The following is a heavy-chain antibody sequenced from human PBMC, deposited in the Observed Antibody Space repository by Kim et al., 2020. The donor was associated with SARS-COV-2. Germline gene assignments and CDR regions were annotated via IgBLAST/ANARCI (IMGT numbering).Heavy chain of an antibody. CDR2: IKKDGSEI. V-gene: IGHV3-7*01. Sequence: GGSLRLSCAASGFTFSSYWMHWVRQAPGKGLEWVATIKKDGSEIYYVDSVKGRFTISTDNAKNSLYLQMNSLRAEDTALYYCAKNLLGAGALWGQGTLVTVSS. D-gene: IGHD3-3*02. CDR1: GFTFSSYW. J-gene: IGHJ4*02. CDR3: AKNLLGAGAL.